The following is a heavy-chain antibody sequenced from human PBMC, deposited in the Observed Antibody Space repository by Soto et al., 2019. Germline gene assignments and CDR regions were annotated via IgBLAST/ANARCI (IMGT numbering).Heavy chain of an antibody. CDR3: AADDCSSTSCYPPYYYYGMDV. D-gene: IGHD2-2*01. V-gene: IGHV1-58*02. CDR1: GFTFTSSA. J-gene: IGHJ6*02. CDR2: IVVGSGNT. Sequence: SVKVSCKASGFTFTSSAMQWVRQARGQRLEWIGWIVVGSGNTNYAQKFQERVTITRDMSTSTAYMELSSLRSEDTAVYYCAADDCSSTSCYPPYYYYGMDVWGQGTTVTVSS.